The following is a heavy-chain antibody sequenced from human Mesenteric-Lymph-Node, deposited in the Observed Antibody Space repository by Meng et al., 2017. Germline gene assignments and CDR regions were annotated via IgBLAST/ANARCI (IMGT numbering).Heavy chain of an antibody. J-gene: IGHJ5*02. V-gene: IGHV4-30-4*01. CDR2: IYYSGST. Sequence: QVQLQESGPGLVQPSQTLSLTGTVSGGSISSGDYYWSWIRQPPGKGLEWIGYIYYSGSTYSNASLKSRVTISIDRSKNQFSLKLSSVTAADTAVYYCARDRKHYGERGWFDPWGQGTLVTVSS. D-gene: IGHD4-17*01. CDR1: GGSISSGDYY. CDR3: ARDRKHYGERGWFDP.